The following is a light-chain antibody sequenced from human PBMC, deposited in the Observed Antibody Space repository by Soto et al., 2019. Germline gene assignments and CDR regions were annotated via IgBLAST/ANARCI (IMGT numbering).Light chain of an antibody. J-gene: IGKJ4*01. CDR1: QSVNSN. V-gene: IGKV3-15*01. CDR3: QQYNDWPLT. Sequence: EKVMTQSPAALSVSPGERATLSCRASQSVNSNLAWYQRKPGQAPRLLLYGTSTRATGIPARFSGSASGTEFTLTISSLQSEDSAVYYCQQYNDWPLTFGGGT. CDR2: GTS.